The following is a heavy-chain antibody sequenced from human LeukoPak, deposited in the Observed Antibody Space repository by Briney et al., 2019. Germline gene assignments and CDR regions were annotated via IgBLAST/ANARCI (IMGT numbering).Heavy chain of an antibody. D-gene: IGHD6-19*01. CDR1: GFTFSSYA. CDR2: ISGSGGST. CDR3: AKNPYSSGWLYYFDY. Sequence: GGSLRLSCAASGFTFSSYAMSWVRQAPGKGLGWVSAISGSGGSTYYADSVKGRFTISRDNSKNTLCLQMNSLRAEDTAVYYCAKNPYSSGWLYYFDYWGQGTLVTVSS. J-gene: IGHJ4*02. V-gene: IGHV3-23*01.